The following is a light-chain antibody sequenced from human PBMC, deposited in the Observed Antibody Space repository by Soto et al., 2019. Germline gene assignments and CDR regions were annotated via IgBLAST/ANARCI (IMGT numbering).Light chain of an antibody. CDR1: QSVSSN. Sequence: EIVMTQSPATLSVSPGESATLSCRASQSVSSNLAWYQQRPGQAPRLLIYGSSTRATGIPARFSGSVSGTAFTLTSSSLQSEVFAMYYCQQYNHWPLFGSGTKVDLK. CDR3: QQYNHWPL. CDR2: GSS. V-gene: IGKV3-15*01. J-gene: IGKJ3*01.